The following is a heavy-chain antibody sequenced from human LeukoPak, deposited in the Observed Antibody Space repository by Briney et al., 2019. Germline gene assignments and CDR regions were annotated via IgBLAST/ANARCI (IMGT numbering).Heavy chain of an antibody. CDR3: AKDQSPYYYDSSGLNWFDP. CDR1: GFTFDDYA. V-gene: IGHV3-9*01. Sequence: PGRSLRLSCAASGFTFDDYAMHWVRQAPGKGLEWVSGISWNSGSIGYADSVKGRFTISRDNAKNSLYLQMNSLRAEDTALYYCAKDQSPYYYDSSGLNWFDPWGQGTLVTVSS. D-gene: IGHD3-22*01. J-gene: IGHJ5*02. CDR2: ISWNSGSI.